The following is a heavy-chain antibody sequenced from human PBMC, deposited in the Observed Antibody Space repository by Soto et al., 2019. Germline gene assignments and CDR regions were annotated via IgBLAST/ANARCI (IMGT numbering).Heavy chain of an antibody. CDR2: IYYSGST. D-gene: IGHD4-4*01. Sequence: NPSETLSLTCTVSGGSISSYYWSWIRQPPGKGLEWIGYIYYSGSTNYNPSLKSRVTISVDTSKNQFSLKLSSVTAADTAVYYCARTTVRGVNWFDPWGQGTLVTVSS. CDR3: ARTTVRGVNWFDP. J-gene: IGHJ5*02. CDR1: GGSISSYY. V-gene: IGHV4-59*01.